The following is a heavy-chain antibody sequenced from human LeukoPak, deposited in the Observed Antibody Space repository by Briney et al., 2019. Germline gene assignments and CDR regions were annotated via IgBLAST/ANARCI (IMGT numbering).Heavy chain of an antibody. Sequence: NPSETLSLTCTVSGGSISRYYWSWIRQPPGKGLEWIGYIYYSGSTNYNPSLKSRVTISVDTSKNQFSLKLSSVTAADTAVYYCASDYGGNSRWAFDIWGQGTMVTVSS. CDR2: IYYSGST. V-gene: IGHV4-59*01. CDR1: GGSISRYY. J-gene: IGHJ3*02. D-gene: IGHD4-23*01. CDR3: ASDYGGNSRWAFDI.